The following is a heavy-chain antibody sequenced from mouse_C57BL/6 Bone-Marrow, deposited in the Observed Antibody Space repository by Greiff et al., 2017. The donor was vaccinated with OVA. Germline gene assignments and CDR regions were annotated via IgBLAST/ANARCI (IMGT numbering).Heavy chain of an antibody. D-gene: IGHD2-13*01. V-gene: IGHV1-52*01. CDR1: GYTFTSYW. CDR3: ARGDYFYAMDY. CDR2: IDPSDRET. J-gene: IGHJ4*01. Sequence: QVQLQQPGAELVRPGSSVKLSCKASGYTFTSYWMHWVKQRPIQGLEWIGNIDPSDRETHYNQKFKDKATLTVDKSSSTAYMQLSSLTSADSAVYYCARGDYFYAMDYWGPGTSVTVSS.